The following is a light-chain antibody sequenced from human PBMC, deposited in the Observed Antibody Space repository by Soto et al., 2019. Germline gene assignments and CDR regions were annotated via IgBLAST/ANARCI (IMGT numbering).Light chain of an antibody. Sequence: EIVMTQSPATLSVSPGETATLSCRASQSVSSNLAWYQQKPGQSPRLLIYGASTRATGIPARFSGSGSGTEFTLTISSLQSEDFAVYYCQQYNNWTPLTFGQGTKVEIK. CDR1: QSVSSN. CDR2: GAS. CDR3: QQYNNWTPLT. J-gene: IGKJ1*01. V-gene: IGKV3-15*01.